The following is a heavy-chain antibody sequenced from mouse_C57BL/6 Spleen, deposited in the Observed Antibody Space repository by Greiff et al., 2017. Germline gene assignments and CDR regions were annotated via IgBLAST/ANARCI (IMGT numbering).Heavy chain of an antibody. CDR1: GFTFSSYA. CDR2: ISDGGSYT. J-gene: IGHJ3*01. Sequence: DVQLVESGGGLVKPGGSLKLSCAASGFTFSSYAMSWVRQTPEKRLEWVATISDGGSYTYYPDNVKGRFTISRDNAKNNLYLQMSHLKSEDTAMYYCASIYYDYDVFAYWGQGTLVTVSA. D-gene: IGHD2-4*01. CDR3: ASIYYDYDVFAY. V-gene: IGHV5-4*01.